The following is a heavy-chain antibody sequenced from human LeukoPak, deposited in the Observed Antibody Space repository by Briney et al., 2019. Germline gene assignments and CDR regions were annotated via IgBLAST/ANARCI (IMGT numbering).Heavy chain of an antibody. CDR3: ARESWYCSSTSCYTNGFDY. CDR2: ISYDGSNK. V-gene: IGHV3-30-3*01. D-gene: IGHD2-2*02. J-gene: IGHJ4*02. CDR1: GFTFSSYA. Sequence: GRSLRLSCAASGFTFSSYAMHWVRQAPGKGLEGVAGISYDGSNKYYADPVKGRFTISRDNSKNTLYLQMNSLRAEDTAVYYCARESWYCSSTSCYTNGFDYWGQGTLVTVSS.